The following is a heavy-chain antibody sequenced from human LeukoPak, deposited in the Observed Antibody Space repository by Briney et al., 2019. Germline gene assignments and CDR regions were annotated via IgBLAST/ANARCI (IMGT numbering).Heavy chain of an antibody. Sequence: GASVKVSCKASGYTFTSYGISWVRQAPGQGLEWMGWTSAYNGNTNYAQKLQGRVTMTTDTSTSTAYMELRSLRSDDTAVYYCARNRGRPYYYDSSGYLDYWGQGTLVTVSS. J-gene: IGHJ4*02. CDR2: TSAYNGNT. CDR1: GYTFTSYG. V-gene: IGHV1-18*01. CDR3: ARNRGRPYYYDSSGYLDY. D-gene: IGHD3-22*01.